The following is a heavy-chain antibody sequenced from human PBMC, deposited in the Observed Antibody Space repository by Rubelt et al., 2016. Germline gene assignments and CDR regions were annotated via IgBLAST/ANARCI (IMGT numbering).Heavy chain of an antibody. J-gene: IGHJ4*02. CDR3: ARVHRTAAGRPFDN. CDR1: GGSFSSYY. CDR2: INHSGGT. V-gene: IGHV4-34*02. D-gene: IGHD6-13*01. Sequence: QVQLQQWGAGLLKPSETLSLTCGFYGGSFSSYYWIWIRQPPGKGLEWIGEINHSGGTGYNPSLKSRVTISVDRSKSQFSLNLRSVTAADTAVYYCARVHRTAAGRPFDNWGQGILVTVSS.